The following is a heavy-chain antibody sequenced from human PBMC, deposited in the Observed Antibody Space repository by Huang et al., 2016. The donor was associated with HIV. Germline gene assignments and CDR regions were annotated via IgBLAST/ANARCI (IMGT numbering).Heavy chain of an antibody. CDR1: GFTFSSYS. J-gene: IGHJ3*02. D-gene: IGHD3-22*01. V-gene: IGHV3-48*01. CDR2: MSSVSSNI. CDR3: AREYKSMIVVVPHDAFDI. Sequence: EVQLVESGGGLVQPGGSLRLSCAASGFTFSSYSMNWVRQAPGKGLEWVSYMSSVSSNIYYADSVKGRFTISRDNAKNSLYLQMNSLRPEDTAVYYCAREYKSMIVVVPHDAFDIWGQGTMVTVSS.